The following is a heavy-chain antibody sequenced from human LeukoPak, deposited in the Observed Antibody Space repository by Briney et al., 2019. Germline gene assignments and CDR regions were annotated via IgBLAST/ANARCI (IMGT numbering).Heavy chain of an antibody. D-gene: IGHD3-10*01. CDR3: ASLIMVRGVISG. CDR1: GFTVSSNY. CDR2: IYSGGST. J-gene: IGHJ4*02. V-gene: IGHV3-66*01. Sequence: GGSLRLSCAASGFTVSSNYMSWVRQAPGKGLEWVSVIYSGGSTYYADSVKGRFTISRDNSKNTLYLQMNSLRAEDTAVYYCASLIMVRGVISGWGQGTLVTVSS.